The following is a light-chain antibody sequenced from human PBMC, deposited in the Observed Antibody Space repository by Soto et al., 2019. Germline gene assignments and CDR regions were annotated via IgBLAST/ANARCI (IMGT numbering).Light chain of an antibody. CDR1: QSVSSD. CDR2: GAS. V-gene: IGKV3-15*01. CDR3: QQYNDWAWT. J-gene: IGKJ1*01. Sequence: EIVMTQSPATLSVSPGERATLSCRASQSVSSDLAWYQQKPDQAPRLLMYGASTRATGIPARFSGSGSGTEFTLTISSLQSEDFAVDYCQQYNDWAWTFGQGTKVEIK.